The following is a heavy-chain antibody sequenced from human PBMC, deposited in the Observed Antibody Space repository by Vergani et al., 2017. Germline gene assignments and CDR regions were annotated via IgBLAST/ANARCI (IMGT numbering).Heavy chain of an antibody. CDR3: ARYDFWSGYTNWFDP. CDR1: GYTFTGYY. V-gene: IGHV1-2*02. CDR2: INPNSGGT. Sequence: VQLVESGAEVKKPGASVKVSCKASGYTFTGYYMHWVRQAPGQGLEWMGWINPNSGGTNYAQKFQGRVTMTRDTSISTAYMELSRLRSDDTAVYYCARYDFWSGYTNWFDPWGQGTLVTVSS. D-gene: IGHD3-3*01. J-gene: IGHJ5*02.